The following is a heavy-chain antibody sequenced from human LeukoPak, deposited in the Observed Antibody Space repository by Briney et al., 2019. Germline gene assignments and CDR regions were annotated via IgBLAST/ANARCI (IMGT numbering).Heavy chain of an antibody. J-gene: IGHJ4*02. CDR2: ISAYNGNT. CDR1: GYTFTSYY. CDR3: ARAPRGVPAASYPPHDY. D-gene: IGHD2-2*01. V-gene: IGHV1-18*04. Sequence: ASVKVSCKASGYTFTSYYMHWVRQAPGQGLEWMGWISAYNGNTNYAQKLQGRVTMTTDTSTSTAYMELRSLRSDDTAVYYCARAPRGVPAASYPPHDYWGQGTLVTVSS.